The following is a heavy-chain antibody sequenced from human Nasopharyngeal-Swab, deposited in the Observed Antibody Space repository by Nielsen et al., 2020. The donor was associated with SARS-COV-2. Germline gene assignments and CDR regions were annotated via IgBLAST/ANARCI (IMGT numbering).Heavy chain of an antibody. CDR3: ARTLYDIVTDQYEGYDT. CDR2: IYYSGDT. D-gene: IGHD3-9*01. Sequence: SETLSPTCAVSGVFISRGGAYWTWLRQPPGKGLEWIGYIYYSGDTDYNPALQSRVSISADTSRNPFPLKLTSVTAADTAVYYCARTLYDIVTDQYEGYDTWGPGILVTVSS. V-gene: IGHV4-30-4*08. CDR1: GVFISRGGAY. J-gene: IGHJ5*02.